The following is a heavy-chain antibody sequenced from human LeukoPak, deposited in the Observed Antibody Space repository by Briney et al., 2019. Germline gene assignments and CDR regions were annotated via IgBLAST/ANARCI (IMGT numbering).Heavy chain of an antibody. V-gene: IGHV3-33*08. J-gene: IGHJ2*01. CDR3: ARGLGVWYFDL. D-gene: IGHD3-10*01. Sequence: PGRSLRLSCAASGFTFSSYGMHWVRQAPGKGLEWVAVISYDGSNKYYADSVKGRFSISRDNSKSTLYLQMNSLRLEDTAVYYCARGLGVWYFDLWGRGTLVTVSS. CDR2: ISYDGSNK. CDR1: GFTFSSYG.